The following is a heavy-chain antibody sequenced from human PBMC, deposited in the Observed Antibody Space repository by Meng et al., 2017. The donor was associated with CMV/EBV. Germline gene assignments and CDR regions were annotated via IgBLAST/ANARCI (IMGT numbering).Heavy chain of an antibody. V-gene: IGHV4-39*07. CDR1: GGSISSSSYY. D-gene: IGHD4-11*01. Sequence: QLQLQESGPGLVKPSETLSLPCTVAGGSISSSSYYWGWIRQPPGKGLEWIGSIYYSGSTYYNPSLKSRVTISVDTSKNQFSLKLSSVTAADTAVYYCARATTERVGWFDPWGQGTLVTVSS. CDR2: IYYSGST. CDR3: ARATTERVGWFDP. J-gene: IGHJ5*02.